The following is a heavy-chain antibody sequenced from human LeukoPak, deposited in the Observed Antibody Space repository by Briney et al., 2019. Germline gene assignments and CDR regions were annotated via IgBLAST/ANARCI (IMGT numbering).Heavy chain of an antibody. CDR3: ARDLHYDFWSGYYGWFDP. V-gene: IGHV4-59*12. J-gene: IGHJ5*02. CDR1: GGSISSYY. D-gene: IGHD3-3*01. Sequence: SETLSLTCTVSGGSISSYYWSWIRQPPGKGLEWIGYIYYSGSTNYNPSLKSRVTISVDTSKNQFSLKLSSVTAADTAVYYCARDLHYDFWSGYYGWFDPWGQGTLVTVSS. CDR2: IYYSGST.